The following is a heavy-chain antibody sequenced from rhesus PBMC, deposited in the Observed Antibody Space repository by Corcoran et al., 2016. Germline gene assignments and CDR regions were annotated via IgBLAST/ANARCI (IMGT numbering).Heavy chain of an antibody. CDR3: ARGDYQGRFDV. Sequence: QVQLQESGPGLVKPSQTLSLTCAITGTSFPRHSATWNWIRQSPSRGLEWLGRTYYRSKWYNDYAQSVQNRISINPDTSKNQFSLQLNSVTPEDMAVYYCARGDYQGRFDVWGPGVLVTVSS. J-gene: IGHJ5-1*01. CDR2: TYYRSKWYN. CDR1: GTSFPRHSAT. V-gene: IGHV6-1*01. D-gene: IGHD3-9*01.